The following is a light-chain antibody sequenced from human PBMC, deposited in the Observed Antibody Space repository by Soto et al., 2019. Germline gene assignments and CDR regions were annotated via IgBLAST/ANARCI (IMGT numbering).Light chain of an antibody. CDR3: ASYEGTKHFV. V-gene: IGLV2-8*01. J-gene: IGLJ1*01. CDR1: SSDVGGYNY. Sequence: QSALTQPPSASGSPGQSLTISCTGTSSDVGGYNYVSWYQQRPGKAPKLVIYEVTKRPSGVPDRFSGSKSGSTASLTVSGLPADDEAEYYCASYEGTKHFVFGSGTKLTVL. CDR2: EVT.